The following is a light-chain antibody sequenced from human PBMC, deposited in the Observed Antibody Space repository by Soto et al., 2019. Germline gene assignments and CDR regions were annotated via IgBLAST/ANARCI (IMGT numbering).Light chain of an antibody. Sequence: DIQMTQSPSSLSASVGDRVTITCRASQGISNHLAWLQQKPGKAPKFLIYAAFSLQSVVQSRFSGSVSGEDFTIIISSLQPEDFGNYYCQQYNSYPLTFGGGTKVEIK. CDR2: AAF. V-gene: IGKV1-16*01. CDR1: QGISNH. CDR3: QQYNSYPLT. J-gene: IGKJ4*01.